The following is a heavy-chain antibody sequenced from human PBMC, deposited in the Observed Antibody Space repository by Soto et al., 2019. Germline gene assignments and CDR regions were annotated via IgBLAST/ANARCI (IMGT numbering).Heavy chain of an antibody. Sequence: SETLSLTCAVYGGSFSGYYWSWIRQPPGKGLEWIGEINHSGSTNYNPSLKSRVTISVDTSKNQFSLKLSSVTAADTAVYYCARGRPKADFWSGSPALYYGMDVWGQGTTVTVSS. CDR2: INHSGST. CDR1: GGSFSGYY. V-gene: IGHV4-34*01. CDR3: ARGRPKADFWSGSPALYYGMDV. D-gene: IGHD3-3*01. J-gene: IGHJ6*02.